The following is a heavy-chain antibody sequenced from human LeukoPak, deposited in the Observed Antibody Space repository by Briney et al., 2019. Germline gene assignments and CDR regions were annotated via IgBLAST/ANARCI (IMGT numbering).Heavy chain of an antibody. CDR2: ISSSSSTI. D-gene: IGHD4-11*01. CDR3: ARVYDYSNYVVKSYYYYYMDV. Sequence: TGGSLRLSCAASGFTFSSYSMNWVRQAPGKGLEWVSYISSSSSTIYYADSVKGQFTISRDNAKNSLYLQMNSLRAEDTAVYYCARVYDYSNYVVKSYYYYYMDVWGKGTTVTVSS. CDR1: GFTFSSYS. J-gene: IGHJ6*03. V-gene: IGHV3-48*01.